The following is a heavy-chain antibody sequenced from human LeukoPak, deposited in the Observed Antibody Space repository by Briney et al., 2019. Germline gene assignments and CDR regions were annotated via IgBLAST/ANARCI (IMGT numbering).Heavy chain of an antibody. J-gene: IGHJ3*02. CDR3: ARGNYYDSSTYYRAFDI. V-gene: IGHV4-61*02. D-gene: IGHD3-22*01. Sequence: SETLSLTCTVSGGSINSGSYYWSWIRQPAGKGLEWIGRIYTSGSTNYNPSLKSRVTISVDTSKNQFSLRLSSVTAADTAVYYCARGNYYDSSTYYRAFDIWGQGTMVTVSS. CDR2: IYTSGST. CDR1: GGSINSGSYY.